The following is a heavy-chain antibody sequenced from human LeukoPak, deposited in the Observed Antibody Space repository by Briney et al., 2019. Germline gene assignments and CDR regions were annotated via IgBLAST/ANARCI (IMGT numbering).Heavy chain of an antibody. D-gene: IGHD6-13*01. Sequence: SETLSLTCTVSGGSISSYYWSWIRQPPGKGLEWIGYIFYSGSTNYNPPLKSRVTISVDTSKNQFSLKLSSVTAADTAVYYCARVYYSNSYDYWYFDLWGRGTLVAVSS. CDR1: GGSISSYY. CDR2: IFYSGST. CDR3: ARVYYSNSYDYWYFDL. V-gene: IGHV4-59*01. J-gene: IGHJ2*01.